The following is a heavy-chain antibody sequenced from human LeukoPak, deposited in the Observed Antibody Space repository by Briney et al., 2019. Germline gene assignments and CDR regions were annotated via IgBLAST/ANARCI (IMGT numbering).Heavy chain of an antibody. Sequence: ASVKVSCKASGYTFTSYDINWVRQATGQGLEWMGWMNPNSGNTGYAQKFQGRVTMTRNTSISTAYMELSSLRSEDTAVYYCARGRSPPCSSTSCCASYYYYYCMDVWGKGTTVTVSS. CDR1: GYTFTSYD. D-gene: IGHD2-2*01. V-gene: IGHV1-8*01. CDR2: MNPNSGNT. CDR3: ARGRSPPCSSTSCCASYYYYYCMDV. J-gene: IGHJ6*03.